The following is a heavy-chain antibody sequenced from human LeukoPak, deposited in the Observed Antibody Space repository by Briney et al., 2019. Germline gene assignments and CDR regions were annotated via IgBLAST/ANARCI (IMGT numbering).Heavy chain of an antibody. CDR2: IGNKVSNYAT. D-gene: IGHD3-3*01. J-gene: IGHJ4*02. V-gene: IGHV3-73*01. CDR1: GFTFSGSA. CDR3: AGNYDSWTGLNY. Sequence: GGSLRLSCAASGFTFSGSAMHWVRQASGKGLEWVGHIGNKVSNYATEYAASLRGRFTISRDDSRDTAYLQVNSLKTEDTAVYYCAGNYDSWTGLNYWGQGTLVTVSS.